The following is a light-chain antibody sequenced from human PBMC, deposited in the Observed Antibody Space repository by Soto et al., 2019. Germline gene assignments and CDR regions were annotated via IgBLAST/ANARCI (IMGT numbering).Light chain of an antibody. CDR2: GAS. CDR1: QSVRSNY. CDR3: QQYASSPLT. Sequence: EIVLTQSPGTLSLSSGERATLSCRASQSVRSNYLAWYQQKPGQAPRLLIYGASSRATRIPDRFGGSGSGTDFTLTISRLEPEDFAVYYWQQYASSPLTFGGGTKVEIK. J-gene: IGKJ4*01. V-gene: IGKV3-20*01.